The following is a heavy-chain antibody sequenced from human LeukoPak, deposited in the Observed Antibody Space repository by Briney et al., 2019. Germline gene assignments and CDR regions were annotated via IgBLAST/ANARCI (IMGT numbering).Heavy chain of an antibody. CDR1: GGSISYYY. CDR2: IFYSGST. V-gene: IGHV4-59*01. Sequence: KPSETLSLTCTVSGGSISYYYWSWVRQPPGKGLEWIGYIFYSGSTNYNPSLKSRVTISVDTSKNQFSLKLSSVTAADTAVYYCARGGPTVTSDIPYWGQGALVTVSS. J-gene: IGHJ4*02. CDR3: ARGGPTVTSDIPY. D-gene: IGHD4-17*01.